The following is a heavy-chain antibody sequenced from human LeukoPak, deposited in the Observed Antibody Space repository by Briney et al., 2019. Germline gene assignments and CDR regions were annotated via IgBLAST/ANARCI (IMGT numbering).Heavy chain of an antibody. V-gene: IGHV3-23*01. J-gene: IGHJ4*02. CDR2: ISVSGGDT. D-gene: IGHD1-26*01. Sequence: GGSLRLSCAASGFTFSRYGMHWVRQAPGKGLEWVSAISVSGGDTYYADSVKGRFIISRDNSKNTLYMQMNSLRAEDTAIYYCAKVDVGYYFEYWGQGTLVTVSS. CDR3: AKVDVGYYFEY. CDR1: GFTFSRYG.